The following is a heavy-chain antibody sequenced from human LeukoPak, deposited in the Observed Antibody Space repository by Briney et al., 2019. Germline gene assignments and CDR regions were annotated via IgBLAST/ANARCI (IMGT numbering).Heavy chain of an antibody. V-gene: IGHV3-30*02. D-gene: IGHD5-18*01. Sequence: GGALRLSCAASGFTFSSYGMHWVRQAPGKGLEWVAFIWYDVSNKYDADSVKGRFTISRDNSKNTRYLQINSLRAEDTAVYYCAKDLERLSVDTAMVFVFWGQGTLVTVSS. CDR2: IWYDVSNK. CDR1: GFTFSSYG. J-gene: IGHJ4*02. CDR3: AKDLERLSVDTAMVFVF.